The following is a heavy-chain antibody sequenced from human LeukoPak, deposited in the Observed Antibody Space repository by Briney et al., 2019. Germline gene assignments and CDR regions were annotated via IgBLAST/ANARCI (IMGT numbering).Heavy chain of an antibody. CDR3: ARDEAYYYDRSGDYYVPRYFDL. CDR1: GGSISSYY. CDR2: IYTSGST. Sequence: KPSETLSLTCTVSGGSISSYYWSWIRQPAGKGLEWIGRIYTSGSTNYNPSLKSRVTISVDTSKNQFSLKLSSVTAAATAVFYFARDEAYYYDRSGDYYVPRYFDLWGRGTLVTVSS. J-gene: IGHJ2*01. D-gene: IGHD3-22*01. V-gene: IGHV4-4*07.